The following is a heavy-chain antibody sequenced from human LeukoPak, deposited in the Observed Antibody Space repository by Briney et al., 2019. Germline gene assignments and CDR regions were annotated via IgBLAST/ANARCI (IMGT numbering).Heavy chain of an antibody. CDR2: ISKNSDDI. J-gene: IGHJ4*02. Sequence: GSLRPSFVASGFHFSIFSMNWVRPGSGKGLGWVSYISKNSDDIYNADSVRGRFTISRDNAKNSLYLQMNSLRAEDTAVYYCARVRPGYYCDYWGQGILVTVSS. V-gene: IGHV3-21*05. CDR3: ARVRPGYYCDY. CDR1: GFHFSIFS.